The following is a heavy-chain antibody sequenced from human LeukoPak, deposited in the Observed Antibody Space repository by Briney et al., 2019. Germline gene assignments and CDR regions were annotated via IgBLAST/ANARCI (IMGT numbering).Heavy chain of an antibody. Sequence: GGSLRLSCAASGFTFSDYSFNWVRQAPGKGLEWVSSISSSSSYKYYADSLKGRFTISRDNAKNSLYLQVNSLRAEDTAVYYRARINDIDNAYHLDIWGHGTLVTVSS. CDR3: ARINDIDNAYHLDI. D-gene: IGHD2-15*01. CDR1: GFTFSDYS. CDR2: ISSSSSYK. J-gene: IGHJ4*01. V-gene: IGHV3-21*01.